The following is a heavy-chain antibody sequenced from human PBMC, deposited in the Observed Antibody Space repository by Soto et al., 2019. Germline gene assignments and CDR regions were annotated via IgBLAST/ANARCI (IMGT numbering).Heavy chain of an antibody. D-gene: IGHD3-10*01. CDR3: ARHVLGYYYGSGSAHFDY. CDR1: GYTFTSYG. CDR2: ISAYNGNT. V-gene: IGHV1-18*01. Sequence: ASVKVSCKASGYTFTSYGISWVRQAPGQGLEWMGWISAYNGNTNYAQKLQGRVTMTTDTSTSTAYMELRSLRSDDTAVYYCARHVLGYYYGSGSAHFDYWGQGTLVTVSS. J-gene: IGHJ4*02.